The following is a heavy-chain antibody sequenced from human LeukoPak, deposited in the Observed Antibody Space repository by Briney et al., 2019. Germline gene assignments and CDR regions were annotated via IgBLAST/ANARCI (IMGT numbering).Heavy chain of an antibody. Sequence: GGSLRLSCAASGFTFTNYWMSWVRQAPGKGLELVANIKQDRSEKYYVDSVKGRFTISRDNAKNTLYLQMNSLRADDTAVYYCARVFGQWLVSFDVWGRGTMVTVSS. CDR1: GFTFTNYW. V-gene: IGHV3-7*01. J-gene: IGHJ3*01. D-gene: IGHD6-19*01. CDR2: IKQDRSEK. CDR3: ARVFGQWLVSFDV.